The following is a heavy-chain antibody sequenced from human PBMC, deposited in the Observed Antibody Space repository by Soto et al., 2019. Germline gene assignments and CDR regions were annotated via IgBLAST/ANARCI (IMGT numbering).Heavy chain of an antibody. V-gene: IGHV1-18*04. J-gene: IGHJ5*02. CDR2: ISAYNGNT. CDR1: GYTFTSYG. Sequence: ASVKVSCKASGYTFTSYGISWVRQAPGQGLEWMGWISAYNGNTNYAQKLQGRVTMTTDTSTSTAYKELRSLRSDDTAVYYCARGRVESAVTPAGFWFDPWGQGTLVTVSS. CDR3: ARGRVESAVTPAGFWFDP. D-gene: IGHD4-4*01.